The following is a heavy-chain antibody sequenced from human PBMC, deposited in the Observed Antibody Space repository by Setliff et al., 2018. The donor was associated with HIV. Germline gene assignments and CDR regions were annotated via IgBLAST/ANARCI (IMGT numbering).Heavy chain of an antibody. CDR3: ARHEGRSYYDYVWGSSRPVDAFDI. Sequence: SETLSLTCAVFGDSLTSDSFYWTWIRQPAGKGLEWIGHIHPIGSTNYNPSLKSRVTISVDTSKNQFSLKLSSVTAADTAVYYCARHEGRSYYDYVWGSSRPVDAFDIWGQGTMVTVSS. D-gene: IGHD3-16*02. CDR1: GDSLTSDSFY. CDR2: IHPIGST. J-gene: IGHJ3*02. V-gene: IGHV4-61*09.